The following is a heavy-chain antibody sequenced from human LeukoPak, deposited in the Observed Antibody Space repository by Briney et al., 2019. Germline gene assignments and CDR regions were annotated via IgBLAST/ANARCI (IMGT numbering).Heavy chain of an antibody. D-gene: IGHD1-26*01. CDR1: GGSFSGYY. J-gene: IGHJ6*02. Sequence: SETLSLTCGVSGGSFSGYYWNWIRQAPGKGLEWIGETNHNGSTSSNPSLKSRVTISVDTSRSRISLKLNSATAADTAVYYCARGFLGLNGGVWGQGTTVTVSS. V-gene: IGHV4-34*01. CDR2: TNHNGST. CDR3: ARGFLGLNGGV.